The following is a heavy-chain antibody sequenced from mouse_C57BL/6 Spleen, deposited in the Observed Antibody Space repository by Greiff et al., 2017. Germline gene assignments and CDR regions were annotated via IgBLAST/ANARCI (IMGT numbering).Heavy chain of an antibody. CDR2: IDPSDSET. Sequence: QVQLKQPGAELVRPGSSVKLSCKASGYTFTSSWMHWVKQRPIQGLEWIGNIDPSDSETHYNQKFKDKATLTVDKSSSTAYMQLSSLTSEDSAVYYCARGIRGVYYYAMDYWGQGTSVTVSS. J-gene: IGHJ4*01. CDR1: GYTFTSSW. V-gene: IGHV1-52*01. CDR3: ARGIRGVYYYAMDY. D-gene: IGHD2-4*01.